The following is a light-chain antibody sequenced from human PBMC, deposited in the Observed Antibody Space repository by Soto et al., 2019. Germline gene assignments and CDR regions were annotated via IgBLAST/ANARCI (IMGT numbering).Light chain of an antibody. CDR2: GAS. CDR1: QSVSSN. CDR3: QQYNNWPPVT. V-gene: IGKV3-15*01. J-gene: IGKJ3*01. Sequence: EIVMTQSPATLSVSPGERATLSCRASQSVSSNLAWYQQKPGQAPRLLIYGASTRSPGITARFSGSGSGTEFNLPISSLQSEDFAVYYCQQYNNWPPVTFGPGTKVDIK.